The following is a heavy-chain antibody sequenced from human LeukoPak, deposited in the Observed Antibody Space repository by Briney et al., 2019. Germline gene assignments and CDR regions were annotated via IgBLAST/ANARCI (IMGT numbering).Heavy chain of an antibody. Sequence: SETLSLTCAVYGGSFSGYYWSWIRQPAGKGLEWIGRIYTSGSTSYNPSLKSRVTMSVDTSKNQFSLKLSSVTAADTAVYYCAKEGGYRNFDYWGQGTLVTVSS. J-gene: IGHJ4*02. CDR1: GGSFSGYY. D-gene: IGHD1-1*01. CDR3: AKEGGYRNFDY. CDR2: IYTSGST. V-gene: IGHV4-59*10.